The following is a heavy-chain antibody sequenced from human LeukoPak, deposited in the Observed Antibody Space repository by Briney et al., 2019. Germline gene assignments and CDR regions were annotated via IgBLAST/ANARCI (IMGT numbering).Heavy chain of an antibody. J-gene: IGHJ4*02. CDR2: IYFSGST. Sequence: SETLSLTCTVSGGSISSYYWSWIRQPPGKGLEWIGYIYFSGSTNYNPSLKSRVTISVDTSKTQLSLKLSSVTAADTAVYYCARGGGYFNYWGQGTLVTVSS. CDR1: GGSISSYY. CDR3: ARGGGYFNY. D-gene: IGHD3-16*01. V-gene: IGHV4-59*01.